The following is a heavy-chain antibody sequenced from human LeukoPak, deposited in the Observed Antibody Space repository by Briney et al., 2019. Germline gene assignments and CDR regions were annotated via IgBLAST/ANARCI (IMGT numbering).Heavy chain of an antibody. Sequence: GGSLRLSCAASGFTFSSYGMSWVRQAPGKGLEWVSAISGSGGSTYYADSVKGRFTISRDNSKNTLYLQMNSLRAEDTAVYYCAKDGEYYGSLDPWGQGTLVTVSS. J-gene: IGHJ5*02. D-gene: IGHD3-10*01. CDR2: ISGSGGST. CDR1: GFTFSSYG. CDR3: AKDGEYYGSLDP. V-gene: IGHV3-23*01.